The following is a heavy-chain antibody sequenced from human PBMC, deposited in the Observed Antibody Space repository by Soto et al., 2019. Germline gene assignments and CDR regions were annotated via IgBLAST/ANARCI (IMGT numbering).Heavy chain of an antibody. CDR2: IYYSGST. D-gene: IGHD6-13*01. CDR3: ARVSGPLIAAAETKIDY. Sequence: SETLSLTCTVSGGSISSGDYYWSWIRQPPGKGLEWIGYIYYSGSTYYNPSLKSRVTISVDTSKNQFSLKLSSVTAADTAVYYCARVSGPLIAAAETKIDYWGQGTLVTVSS. J-gene: IGHJ4*02. V-gene: IGHV4-30-4*01. CDR1: GGSISSGDYY.